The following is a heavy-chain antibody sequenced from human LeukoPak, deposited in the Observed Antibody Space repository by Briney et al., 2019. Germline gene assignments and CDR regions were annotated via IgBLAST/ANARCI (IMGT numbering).Heavy chain of an antibody. CDR3: TRLSSGYDY. CDR1: GYTFTGYY. Sequence: ASVKVSCKASGYTFTGYYMHWVRQAPGQGLEWMGRINPKSGGTNYAQEFQGRVTMTRDTSINTAYMELSRVRSEDTAVYYCTRLSSGYDYWGQGTLVTVSS. V-gene: IGHV1-2*06. D-gene: IGHD3-22*01. J-gene: IGHJ4*02. CDR2: INPKSGGT.